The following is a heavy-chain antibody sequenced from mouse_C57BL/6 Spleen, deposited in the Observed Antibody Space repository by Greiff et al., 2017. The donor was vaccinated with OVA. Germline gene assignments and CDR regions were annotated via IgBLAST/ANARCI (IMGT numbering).Heavy chain of an antibody. V-gene: IGHV5-4*01. CDR1: GFTFSSYA. CDR3: ARDENYSNYYAMDY. CDR2: ISDGGSYT. Sequence: VQLKESGGGLVKPGGSLKLSCAASGFTFSSYAMSWVRQTPEKRLEWVATISDGGSYTYYPDNVKGRFTISRDNAKNNLYLQMSHLKSEDTAMYYCARDENYSNYYAMDYWGQGTSVTVSS. D-gene: IGHD2-5*01. J-gene: IGHJ4*01.